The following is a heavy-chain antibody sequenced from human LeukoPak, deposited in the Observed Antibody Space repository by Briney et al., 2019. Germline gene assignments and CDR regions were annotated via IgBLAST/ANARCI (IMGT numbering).Heavy chain of an antibody. CDR1: GGSINNYY. D-gene: IGHD2-2*03. V-gene: IGHV4-59*12. CDR3: AWSGYCSSTSCPRFDY. Sequence: SETLSLTCTVSGGSINNYYWTWIRQPPGKGLEWIGYIYYSGSTNYNPSLKSRITMSVDTSKNQFSLKLSSVTAADTAVYYCAWSGYCSSTSCPRFDYWGQGTLVTVSS. J-gene: IGHJ4*02. CDR2: IYYSGST.